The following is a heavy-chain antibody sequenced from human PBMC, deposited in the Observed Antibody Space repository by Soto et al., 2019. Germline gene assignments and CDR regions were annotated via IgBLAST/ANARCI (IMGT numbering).Heavy chain of an antibody. CDR3: ASNGALGGHTRSDQ. Sequence: QVQLLESGPRLVKPSGTLSLTCAVSGGSLSSTNWWHWVRLPPGKGLEWIGEIYHTGKTNYKPSLKSRVTISIDKSKNQFSLDLHSVTAADTAIYYCASNGALGGHTRSDQWGQGTLVTVSS. D-gene: IGHD2-15*01. CDR2: IYHTGKT. V-gene: IGHV4-4*02. CDR1: GGSLSSTNW. J-gene: IGHJ4*02.